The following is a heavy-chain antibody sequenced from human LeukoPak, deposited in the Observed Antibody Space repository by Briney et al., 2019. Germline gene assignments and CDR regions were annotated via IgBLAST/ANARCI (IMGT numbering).Heavy chain of an antibody. CDR3: AHSPSSGWLLDY. CDR2: IYWDDAK. V-gene: IGHV2-5*02. CDR1: GFSLSPSRVS. Sequence: GPTPANPIQTLTPTCTFSGFSLSPSRVSVGWIRQPPGKVLGWLALIYWDDAKRYSTSLKSRLTITKETSKNQVVLTMTIMDPVDTATYYGAHSPSSGWLLDYWGQGTLVTVSS. D-gene: IGHD6-19*01. J-gene: IGHJ4*02.